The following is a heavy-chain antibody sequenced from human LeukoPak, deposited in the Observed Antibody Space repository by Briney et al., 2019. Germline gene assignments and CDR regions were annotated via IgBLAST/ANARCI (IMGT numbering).Heavy chain of an antibody. Sequence: SETLSLTCTVSGGSISSYYWSWIRQPPGKGLEWIGYIYTSGSTNYNPSLKSQVTISVDTSKNQFSLKLSSVTAADTAVYFCARYATTWYAMDVWGPGTTVTVSS. V-gene: IGHV4-4*09. CDR3: ARYATTWYAMDV. J-gene: IGHJ6*02. D-gene: IGHD2-2*01. CDR2: IYTSGST. CDR1: GGSISSYY.